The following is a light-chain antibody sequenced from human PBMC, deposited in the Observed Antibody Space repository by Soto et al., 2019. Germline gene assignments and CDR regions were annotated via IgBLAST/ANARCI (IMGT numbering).Light chain of an antibody. V-gene: IGKV1-33*01. CDR2: DAS. J-gene: IGKJ3*01. CDR1: QDISDY. Sequence: DIQMTQSPSSLSASVGDRVTITCQASQDISDYLNWYHQKPGKAPKFLIYDASYLETGVPSRFSGSGSGTDFTFTISSLQPEDIGTYYCQQYYSLPFTFGPGTTVDIK. CDR3: QQYYSLPFT.